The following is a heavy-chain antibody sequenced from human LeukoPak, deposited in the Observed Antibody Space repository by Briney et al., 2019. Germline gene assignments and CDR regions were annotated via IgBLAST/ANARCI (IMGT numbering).Heavy chain of an antibody. V-gene: IGHV1-2*02. J-gene: IGHJ4*02. D-gene: IGHD5-18*01. CDR1: GYTFTGYY. CDR3: AREGKMAMVIYYFDY. Sequence: ASVKVSCKASGYTFTGYYMHWVRQAPGQGLEWMGWINPNSGGTNYAQKFQGRVTMTRDTSISTAYMELSSLRAEDTAVYYCAREGKMAMVIYYFDYWGQGTLVTVSS. CDR2: INPNSGGT.